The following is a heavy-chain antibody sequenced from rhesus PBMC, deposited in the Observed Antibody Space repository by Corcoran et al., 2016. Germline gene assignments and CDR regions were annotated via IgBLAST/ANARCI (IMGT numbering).Heavy chain of an antibody. J-gene: IGHJ5-1*01. Sequence: QVQLQESGPGLVKPSETLSLTCAVSGGSVSSSNWWSWIRQPPGKGLEWIGYISGSSGSTYYNPSLKSRVTISTDTSKNQFSLKLSSVTAADTAVYYCASSRIAAAGHSNRFDVWGPGVLVTVSS. CDR2: ISGSSGST. D-gene: IGHD6S26*01. CDR3: ASSRIAAAGHSNRFDV. CDR1: GGSVSSSNW. V-gene: IGHV4-65*01.